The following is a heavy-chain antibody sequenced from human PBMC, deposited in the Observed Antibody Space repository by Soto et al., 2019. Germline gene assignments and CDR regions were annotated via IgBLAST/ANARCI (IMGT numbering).Heavy chain of an antibody. Sequence: GVLRLSCAASGFTFSSYSMNWVRQAPGKGLEWVSSISSSNSYIYYADSMKGRFTISRDNAKNSLYLQMNSLRAEDTAVYYCARGRYAYDILTGYLDYWGQGTLVTVSS. D-gene: IGHD3-9*01. J-gene: IGHJ4*02. CDR1: GFTFSSYS. CDR3: ARGRYAYDILTGYLDY. V-gene: IGHV3-21*01. CDR2: ISSSNSYI.